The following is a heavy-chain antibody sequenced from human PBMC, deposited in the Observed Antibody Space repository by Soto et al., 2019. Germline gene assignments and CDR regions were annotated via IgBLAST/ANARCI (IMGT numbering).Heavy chain of an antibody. CDR2: IWYDGSNK. D-gene: IGHD2-2*01. J-gene: IGHJ6*02. CDR3: ARVFGTSDYYYYGMDV. CDR1: GFTFSSYG. Sequence: GGSLRLSCAASGFTFSSYGMHWVRQAPGKGLEWVAVIWYDGSNKYYADSVKGRFTISRDNAKNTLHLQMNSLRTEDTAVYYCARVFGTSDYYYYGMDVRGQGTTVTVSS. V-gene: IGHV3-33*01.